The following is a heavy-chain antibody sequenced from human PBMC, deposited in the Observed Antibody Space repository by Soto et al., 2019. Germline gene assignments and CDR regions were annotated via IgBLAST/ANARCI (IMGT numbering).Heavy chain of an antibody. Sequence: GGSLRLSCAASGFTFSSYAMHWVRQAPGKGLEWVAVISYDGSNKYYADSVKGRFTISRDNSKNTLYLQMNSLRAEDTAVYYCARQLTGTTRRNYYYYGMDVWGQGTTVTVSS. CDR3: ARQLTGTTRRNYYYYGMDV. J-gene: IGHJ6*02. CDR1: GFTFSSYA. V-gene: IGHV3-30-3*01. D-gene: IGHD1-20*01. CDR2: ISYDGSNK.